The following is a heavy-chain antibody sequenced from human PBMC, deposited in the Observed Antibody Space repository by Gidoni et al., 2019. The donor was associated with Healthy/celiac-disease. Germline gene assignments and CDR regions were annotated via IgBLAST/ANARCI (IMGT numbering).Heavy chain of an antibody. Sequence: AASGFTFSSYGMHWVRQAPGKGLEWVAVISYDGSNKYYADSVKGRFTISRDNSKNTLYLQMNSLRAEDTAVYYCAKDFSPGIEYSSSYRYYYYYYGMDVWGQGTTVTVSS. CDR1: GFTFSSYG. CDR3: AKDFSPGIEYSSSYRYYYYYYGMDV. J-gene: IGHJ6*02. CDR2: ISYDGSNK. D-gene: IGHD6-6*01. V-gene: IGHV3-30*18.